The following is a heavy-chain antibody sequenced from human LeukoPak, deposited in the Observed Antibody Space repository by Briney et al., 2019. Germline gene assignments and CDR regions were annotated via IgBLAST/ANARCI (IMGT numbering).Heavy chain of an antibody. J-gene: IGHJ4*02. CDR1: GFTFSNSW. V-gene: IGHV3-7*01. D-gene: IGHD6-13*01. CDR2: IKDNGREQ. Sequence: GGSLRLSCTASGFTFSNSWMNRVRHAPGKEREWVANIKDNGREQYYLDSVKGRFTISRDNAKNSLYLQMNSLRDEDTAVYYCAREPGYPYYFDYWGQGTLVTVSS. CDR3: AREPGYPYYFDY.